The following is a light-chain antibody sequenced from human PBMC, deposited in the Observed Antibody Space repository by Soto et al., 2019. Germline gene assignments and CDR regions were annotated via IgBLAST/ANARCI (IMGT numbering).Light chain of an antibody. Sequence: EIVMTQSPATLSVSPGEIATLSCRASQRVSSNLAWYQQKPGQTPRLLIYVASTRATGVPGRFTGSGSGTVFTLTITSMQPEDFALYYCQQYNNWPLTFGGGNKVEIK. V-gene: IGKV3-15*01. J-gene: IGKJ4*01. CDR2: VAS. CDR3: QQYNNWPLT. CDR1: QRVSSN.